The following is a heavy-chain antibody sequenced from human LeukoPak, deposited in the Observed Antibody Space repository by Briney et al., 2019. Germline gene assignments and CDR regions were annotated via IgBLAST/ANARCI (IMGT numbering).Heavy chain of an antibody. Sequence: GGSLRLSCAASGFTFSSYSMNWVRQAPGKGLEWVSYISSSSSTIYYADSVKGRFTISRDNAKNSLYLQMNSLRAEDTAVYYCARVDGVPAAITGYWGQGTLVTVSS. V-gene: IGHV3-48*04. CDR1: GFTFSSYS. CDR3: ARVDGVPAAITGY. J-gene: IGHJ4*02. D-gene: IGHD2-2*02. CDR2: ISSSSSTI.